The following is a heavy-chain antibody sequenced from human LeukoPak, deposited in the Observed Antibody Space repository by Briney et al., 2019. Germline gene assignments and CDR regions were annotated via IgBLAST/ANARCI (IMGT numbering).Heavy chain of an antibody. V-gene: IGHV1-2*06. Sequence: ASVEVSCKASGYTFTGYYMHWVRQAPGQGLEWMGRINPNSGGTNYAQKFQGRVTMTRDTSISTAYMELSRLRSDDTAVYYCARVGTYCGGDCYLRWFDPWGQGTLVTVSS. J-gene: IGHJ5*02. CDR2: INPNSGGT. CDR3: ARVGTYCGGDCYLRWFDP. CDR1: GYTFTGYY. D-gene: IGHD2-21*02.